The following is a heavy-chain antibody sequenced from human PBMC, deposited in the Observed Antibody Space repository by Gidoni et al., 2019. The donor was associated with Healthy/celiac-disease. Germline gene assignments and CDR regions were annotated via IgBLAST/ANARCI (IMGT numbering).Heavy chain of an antibody. CDR3: ARGGSSGWYSFDY. D-gene: IGHD6-19*01. V-gene: IGHV7-4-1*02. J-gene: IGHJ4*02. CDR1: GYTFTSYA. Sequence: QVPLSQSGSELTTPGASVKVSCKASGYTFTSYALNWVRQAPGQGLGWMGWINTNAGNPTHDHGFTGRLVCSVDTSVSTAYLQISSLKAEDTAVYYCARGGSSGWYSFDYWGQGTLVTVSS. CDR2: INTNAGNP.